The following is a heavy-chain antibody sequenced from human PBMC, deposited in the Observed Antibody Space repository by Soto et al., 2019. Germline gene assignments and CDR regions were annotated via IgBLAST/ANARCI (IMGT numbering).Heavy chain of an antibody. D-gene: IGHD5-12*01. CDR1: GGTFSSYT. Sequence: ASVKVSSKASGGTFSSYTISWVRQAPGQGLEWMGRIIPILGIANYAQKFQGRVTITADKSTSTAYMELSSLRSEDTAVYYCANTISGYDDEGVDYWGQGTLVTVSS. V-gene: IGHV1-69*02. CDR2: IIPILGIA. J-gene: IGHJ4*02. CDR3: ANTISGYDDEGVDY.